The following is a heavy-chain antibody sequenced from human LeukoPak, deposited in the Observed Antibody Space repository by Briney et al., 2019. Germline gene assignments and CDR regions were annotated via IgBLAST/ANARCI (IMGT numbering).Heavy chain of an antibody. D-gene: IGHD3-9*01. CDR1: GYSISSGYY. J-gene: IGHJ4*02. V-gene: IGHV4-38-2*02. CDR2: IYHDGNT. CDR3: ARYNLLTGYYDYFDY. Sequence: PSETLSLTCSVSGYSISSGYYWGWIRQPPGKGLEWIGNIYHDGNTYYNPSLKSRVTISVDTSKNQFSLNLSSVTAADTAVYYCARYNLLTGYYDYFDYWGQGTLVTVSS.